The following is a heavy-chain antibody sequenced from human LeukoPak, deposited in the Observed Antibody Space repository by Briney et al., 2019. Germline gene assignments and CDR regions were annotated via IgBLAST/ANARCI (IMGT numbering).Heavy chain of an antibody. CDR3: ATGGSFQKGIQLWLGSFYYYYMDV. CDR1: GGSISSSSYY. V-gene: IGHV4-39*07. CDR2: IYYSGST. J-gene: IGHJ6*03. Sequence: PSETLSLTCTVSGGSISSSSYYWGWIRQPPGKGLEWIGSIYYSGSTYYNPSLKSRVTISVDTSKNQFSLKLSSVTAADTAVYYCATGGSFQKGIQLWLGSFYYYYMDVWGKGTTVTVSS. D-gene: IGHD5-18*01.